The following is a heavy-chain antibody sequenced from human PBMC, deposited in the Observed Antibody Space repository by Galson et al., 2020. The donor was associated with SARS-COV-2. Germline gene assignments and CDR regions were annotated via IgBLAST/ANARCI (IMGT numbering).Heavy chain of an antibody. CDR1: GFAFSSYT. D-gene: IGHD3-10*01. CDR3: ARSPPASTSGTSIYFDY. J-gene: IGHJ4*02. Sequence: GESLKISCAASGFAFSSYTMNWVRQAPGKGLEWVAALDTSRTYIYHADSLKGRFTISRDNAENSLYLQMNSRRAEDTAVYYCARSPPASTSGTSIYFDYWGQGTQVTVSS. CDR2: LDTSRTYI. V-gene: IGHV3-21*01.